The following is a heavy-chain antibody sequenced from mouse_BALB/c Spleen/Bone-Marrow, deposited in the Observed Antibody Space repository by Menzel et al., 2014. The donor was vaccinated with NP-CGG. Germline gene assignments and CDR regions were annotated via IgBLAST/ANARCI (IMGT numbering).Heavy chain of an antibody. V-gene: IGHV1-18*01. J-gene: IGHJ3*01. CDR1: GYSFTGYT. Sequence: VQLQQSGPELVKPGASMKISCKASGYSFTGYTMNWVKQSHGKNLEWIGLINPYNGGTSYNQKFKGKATLTVDKSSSTAYMELLSLTSEDSAVXXXXXXXXXXSPFAYWGXGTLVTVSA. CDR3: XXXXXXXSPFAY. CDR2: INPYNGGT.